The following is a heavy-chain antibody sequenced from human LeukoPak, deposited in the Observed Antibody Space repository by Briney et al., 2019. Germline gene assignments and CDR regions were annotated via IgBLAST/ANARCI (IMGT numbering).Heavy chain of an antibody. Sequence: GGSLRLSCAASGFTFSSYGMNWVRQAPGKGLEWVSAIGGSGGSTYYADSVKGRFTISRDNSKNTLYLQMNSLRAEDTAIYYCAKDTFRRPYSGSQSHWGQGTLVTVSS. CDR3: AKDTFRRPYSGSQSH. CDR1: GFTFSSYG. J-gene: IGHJ4*02. V-gene: IGHV3-23*01. CDR2: IGGSGGST. D-gene: IGHD1-26*01.